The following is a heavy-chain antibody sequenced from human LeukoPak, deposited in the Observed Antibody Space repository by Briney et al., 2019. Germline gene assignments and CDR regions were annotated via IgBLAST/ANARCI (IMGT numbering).Heavy chain of an antibody. D-gene: IGHD4-23*01. Sequence: ASVKVSCKASGYTFSTYGISWVRQAPGQGLDWMGWISAYNGNTNYAQKLQDRVTMTTDTSTSTAYMELRSLRSDDTAVYYCARDRATVAPGDFDYWGQGTLVTASS. V-gene: IGHV1-18*01. CDR1: GYTFSTYG. CDR2: ISAYNGNT. CDR3: ARDRATVAPGDFDY. J-gene: IGHJ4*02.